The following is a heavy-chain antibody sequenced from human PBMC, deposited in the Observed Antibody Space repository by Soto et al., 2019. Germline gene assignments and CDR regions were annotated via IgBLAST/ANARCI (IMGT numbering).Heavy chain of an antibody. CDR3: ARVGYCSGGSCYHSIPDDAFDI. J-gene: IGHJ3*02. D-gene: IGHD2-15*01. Sequence: ASVKVSCKASGYTFTSYAMHWVRQAPGQRLEWMGWINAGNGNTKYSQKFQGRVTITRDTSASTAYMELSSLRSEDTAVYYCARVGYCSGGSCYHSIPDDAFDIWGQGTMVTVSS. CDR1: GYTFTSYA. CDR2: INAGNGNT. V-gene: IGHV1-3*01.